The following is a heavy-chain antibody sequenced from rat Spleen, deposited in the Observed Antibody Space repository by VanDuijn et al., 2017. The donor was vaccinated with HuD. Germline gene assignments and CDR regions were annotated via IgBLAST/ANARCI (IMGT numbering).Heavy chain of an antibody. CDR3: ATQGFYVYYGFDY. D-gene: IGHD1-6*01. J-gene: IGHJ3*01. CDR1: GFTFSSFA. Sequence: EVQLVESGGGLVQPGRSLKLSCAASGFTFSSFAMAWVRQAPKKGLEWVATINYDGAITYYRDSVKGRFTISRDNAKSTLYLQLDSLRSEDTATYYCATQGFYVYYGFDYWGQGTLVTVSS. V-gene: IGHV5-7*01. CDR2: INYDGAIT.